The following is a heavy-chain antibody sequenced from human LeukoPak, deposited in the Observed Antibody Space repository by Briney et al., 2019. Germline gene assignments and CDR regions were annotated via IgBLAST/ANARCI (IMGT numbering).Heavy chain of an antibody. J-gene: IGHJ4*02. CDR3: ARVAAYGDYLIYYFDY. CDR1: GGSISSYY. V-gene: IGHV4-59*01. Sequence: SETLSLTCTVSGGSISSYYWSWIRQPPGKGLEWIGYIYYSGSTNYNPSLKSRVTISVDTSKNQFSLKLSSVTAADTAVYYCARVAAYGDYLIYYFDYWGQGTLVTVSS. D-gene: IGHD4-17*01. CDR2: IYYSGST.